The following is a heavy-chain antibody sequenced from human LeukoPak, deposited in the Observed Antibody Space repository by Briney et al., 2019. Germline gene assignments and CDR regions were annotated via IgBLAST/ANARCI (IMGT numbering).Heavy chain of an antibody. CDR3: ARDLGDGSPGDY. J-gene: IGHJ4*02. CDR2: IYSGGST. V-gene: IGHV3-53*01. D-gene: IGHD3-16*01. CDR1: GSTVSSNY. Sequence: GGSLRLSCAASGSTVSSNYMSWVRQAPGKGLEWVSVIYSGGSTYYADSVKGRFTISRDNSKNTLYLQMNSLRAEDTAVYYCARDLGDGSPGDYWGQGTLVTVSS.